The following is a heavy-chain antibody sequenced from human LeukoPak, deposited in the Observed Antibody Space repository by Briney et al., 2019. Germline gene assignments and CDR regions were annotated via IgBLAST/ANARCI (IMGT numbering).Heavy chain of an antibody. CDR2: ISSNGGSK. CDR1: RFTFSTYG. D-gene: IGHD3-16*01. Sequence: GGSLRLSCGASRFTFSTYGMHWVRQAPGKGLEYVSGISSNGGSKYYGNSVKGRFTISRDNSKNTLYLHMSSLRVEDTAVFYCARVAPPLDDYIRGSFPYYFDYWGQGTPVTVSS. CDR3: ARVAPPLDDYIRGSFPYYFDY. V-gene: IGHV3-64*01. J-gene: IGHJ4*02.